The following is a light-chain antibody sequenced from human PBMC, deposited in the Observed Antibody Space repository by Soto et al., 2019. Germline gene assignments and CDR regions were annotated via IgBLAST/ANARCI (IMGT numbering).Light chain of an antibody. J-gene: IGLJ1*01. CDR2: EVT. Sequence: QSALTQPASVSGSPGQSITISCTGTSIDVGAYNYVSWYQQHPGKGPKLMIFEVTNRPSGISNRFSGSKSGNTASLTISGRQAEDEADYYCSSYTSSSTLPYVFGTGTKLTVL. CDR3: SSYTSSSTLPYV. V-gene: IGLV2-14*01. CDR1: SIDVGAYNY.